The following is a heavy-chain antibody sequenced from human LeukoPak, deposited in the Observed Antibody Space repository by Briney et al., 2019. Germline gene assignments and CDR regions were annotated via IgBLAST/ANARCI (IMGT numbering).Heavy chain of an antibody. CDR1: GYSFTSYW. V-gene: IGHV5-51*01. CDR2: IYPGDSDT. J-gene: IGHJ6*02. Sequence: GESLKISCKGSGYSFTSYWIGWVRQMPGESLEWMGIIYPGDSDTRYSPSFQGQVTISADKSISTAYLQWSSLKASDTAMYYCARLPCGSGSCYYGMDVWGQGTTVAVSS. D-gene: IGHD3-10*01. CDR3: ARLPCGSGSCYYGMDV.